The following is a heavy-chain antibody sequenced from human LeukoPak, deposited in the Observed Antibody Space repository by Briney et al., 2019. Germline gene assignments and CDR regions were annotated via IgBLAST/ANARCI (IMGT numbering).Heavy chain of an antibody. CDR2: ISDSGGYA. V-gene: IGHV3-23*01. CDR3: TRQLGYCSSGTCYFDS. D-gene: IGHD2-15*01. J-gene: IGHJ4*02. Sequence: PGGSLRLSCAASGFTFSSYGMHWVRQAPGKGLEWVSAISDSGGYAYDADSVRGRFTISRDNSQNTLYLQMNSLRAEDTATYYCTRQLGYCSSGTCYFDSWGQGTLVTVSS. CDR1: GFTFSSYG.